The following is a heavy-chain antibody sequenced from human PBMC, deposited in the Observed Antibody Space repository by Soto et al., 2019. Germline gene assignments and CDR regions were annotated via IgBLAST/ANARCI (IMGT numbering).Heavy chain of an antibody. V-gene: IGHV3-23*04. J-gene: IGHJ4*02. CDR1: GFTFSSYW. CDR3: AKDVMYSNTWYYFDY. CDR2: ISGSATST. Sequence: EVQLVESGGGLVQPGGSLRLSCAASGFTFSSYWMHWVRQAPGKGLVWVSRISGSATSTYYADSVKGRFTISRDNSKSTLYLRMNSLRAEDTAIYYCAKDVMYSNTWYYFDYWGQGTLVTVSS. D-gene: IGHD6-13*01.